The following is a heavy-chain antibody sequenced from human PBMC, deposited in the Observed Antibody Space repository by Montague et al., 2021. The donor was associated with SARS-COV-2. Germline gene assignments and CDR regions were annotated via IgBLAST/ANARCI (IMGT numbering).Heavy chain of an antibody. D-gene: IGHD1-26*01. J-gene: IGHJ4*02. CDR3: ASDRGELHAADY. CDR2: ISSSSSYI. CDR1: GFTLSSYS. Sequence: SLRLSCAASGFTLSSYSMNWVRQAPGKGLEWVSSISSSSSYIYYADSVKGRFTIFRDNAKNSLYLQMNSLRAEDTAVYYCASDRGELHAADYWGQGTLVTVSS. V-gene: IGHV3-21*01.